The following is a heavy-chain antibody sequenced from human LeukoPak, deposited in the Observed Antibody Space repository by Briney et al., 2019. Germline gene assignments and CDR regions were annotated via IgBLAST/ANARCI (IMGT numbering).Heavy chain of an antibody. Sequence: GGSLRLSCAASGFTFRTYATSWVRQAPGKWLEWVSSISGSGGSTFYADSVKGRFTISRDNSKNTLYLQMNSLRAEDTAVYYCAKRITVVARDAFDIWGQGTMVTVSS. CDR2: ISGSGGST. V-gene: IGHV3-23*01. CDR1: GFTFRTYA. D-gene: IGHD6-19*01. CDR3: AKRITVVARDAFDI. J-gene: IGHJ3*02.